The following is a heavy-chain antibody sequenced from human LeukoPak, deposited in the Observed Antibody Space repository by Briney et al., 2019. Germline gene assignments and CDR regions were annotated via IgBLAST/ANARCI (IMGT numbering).Heavy chain of an antibody. CDR1: GFTFSSYA. CDR2: ISGSGGST. V-gene: IGHV3-23*01. CDR3: AKKKGPGIAVAGTFDY. D-gene: IGHD6-19*01. Sequence: GSLRLSCAASGFTFSSYAMSWVRQAPGKGLEWVSAISGSGGSTYYADSVKGRFTISRDNSKNTLYLQMNSLRAEDTAVYYCAKKKGPGIAVAGTFDYWGQGTLVTVSS. J-gene: IGHJ4*02.